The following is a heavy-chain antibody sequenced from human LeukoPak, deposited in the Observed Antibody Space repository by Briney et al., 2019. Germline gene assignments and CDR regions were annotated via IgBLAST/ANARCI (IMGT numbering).Heavy chain of an antibody. CDR1: GFTFSSYA. V-gene: IGHV3-23*01. J-gene: IGHJ4*02. D-gene: IGHD2-15*01. Sequence: PGGSLRLSCAASGFTFSSYAMSWVRQAPGKGLEWVSAISGSGGSTYYADSVKGRFTISRDNSKNTLYLQMNSLRAEDTAVYYCAKVGEGYCSGGSCYFPYYFDYWGQGTLVTVSS. CDR3: AKVGEGYCSGGSCYFPYYFDY. CDR2: ISGSGGST.